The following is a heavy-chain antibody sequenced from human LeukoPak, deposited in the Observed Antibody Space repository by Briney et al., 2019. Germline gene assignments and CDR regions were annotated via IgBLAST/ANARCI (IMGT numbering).Heavy chain of an antibody. CDR1: AFTFSRSA. D-gene: IGHD4-17*01. CDR2: ISGGGGIT. CDR3: AKGGSTVTTEDVVDY. Sequence: GGSLRLSCAASAFTFSRSAMSWVRQAPGKGLEWVSVISGGGGITNYADSVKGRFTISRDNSNNTLSLQMNSLRVEGTAVYYCAKGGSTVTTEDVVDYWGQGTLVTVSS. V-gene: IGHV3-23*01. J-gene: IGHJ4*02.